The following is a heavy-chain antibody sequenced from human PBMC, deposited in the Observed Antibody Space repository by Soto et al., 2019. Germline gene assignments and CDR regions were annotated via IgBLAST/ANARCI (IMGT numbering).Heavy chain of an antibody. J-gene: IGHJ4*02. CDR3: ARVSVDVPE. V-gene: IGHV1-2*02. Sequence: QLVQSGAEVKNPGASVRVSCKTSGPTFIAYYIHWVRQAPGQGLEWMGWIDPKSGGTTYVQKFLGRVTMTRDTSINTAYMDLNRLTSDDTAVYYCARVSVDVPEWGQGTLITVSS. CDR1: GPTFIAYY. D-gene: IGHD5-12*01. CDR2: IDPKSGGT.